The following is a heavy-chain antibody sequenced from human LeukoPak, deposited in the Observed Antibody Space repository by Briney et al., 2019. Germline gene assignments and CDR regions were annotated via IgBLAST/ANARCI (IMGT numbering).Heavy chain of an antibody. CDR3: ARSSSGVWSGYYYYMDV. V-gene: IGHV1-18*01. J-gene: IGHJ6*03. D-gene: IGHD3-10*01. CDR2: ISAYNGNT. CDR1: GGTLSRFA. Sequence: ASVKVSCKASGGTLSRFAISWVRQAPGQGLEWMGWISAYNGNTNYAQKLQGRVTMTTDTSTSTAYMELRSLRSDDTAVYYCARSSSGVWSGYYYYMDVWGKGTTVTISS.